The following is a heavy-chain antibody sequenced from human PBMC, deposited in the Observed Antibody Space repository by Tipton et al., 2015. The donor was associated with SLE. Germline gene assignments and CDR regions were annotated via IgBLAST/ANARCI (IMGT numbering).Heavy chain of an antibody. Sequence: GLVKPSETLSLTCTVSGGSISSYYWSWIRQSPGKGLEWVGEINHSGTTNHNPSLKGRVTISLDTSKNQFSLKVNSVTAADTAVYYCARGSRARPMNPRIVGSTNIFDIWGQGILVTVSS. CDR1: GGSISSYY. CDR3: ARGSRARPMNPRIVGSTNIFDI. V-gene: IGHV4-34*01. CDR2: INHSGTT. D-gene: IGHD1-26*01. J-gene: IGHJ3*02.